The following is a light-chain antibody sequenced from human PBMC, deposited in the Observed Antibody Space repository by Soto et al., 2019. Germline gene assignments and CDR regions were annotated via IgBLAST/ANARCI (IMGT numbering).Light chain of an antibody. V-gene: IGKV3-11*01. J-gene: IGKJ5*01. CDR3: QQRSNWPPIT. Sequence: IVFTQSPGTLSLSPGDTAPLSCRAIQSVDTTYLAWYQLKPGQAPRLLIYDASNRATGIPPRFSGSGSGTDFTLTISSLEPEDAAVYYCQQRSNWPPITFGQGTRLEIK. CDR2: DAS. CDR1: QSVDTTY.